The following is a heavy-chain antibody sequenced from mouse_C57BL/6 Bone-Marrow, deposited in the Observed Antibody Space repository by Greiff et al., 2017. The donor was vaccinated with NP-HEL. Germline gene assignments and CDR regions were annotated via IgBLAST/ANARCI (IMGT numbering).Heavy chain of an antibody. CDR2: IDPENGDT. Sequence: EVQLQQSGAELVRPGASVKLSCTASGFNIKDDYMHWVKQRPEQGLEWIGWIDPENGDTEYASKFQGKATITADTSSNTAYLQLSSLTSEDTAVYYCTTGGLFAYLGQGTLVTVSA. V-gene: IGHV14-4*01. CDR3: TTGGLFAY. D-gene: IGHD1-1*02. J-gene: IGHJ3*01. CDR1: GFNIKDDY.